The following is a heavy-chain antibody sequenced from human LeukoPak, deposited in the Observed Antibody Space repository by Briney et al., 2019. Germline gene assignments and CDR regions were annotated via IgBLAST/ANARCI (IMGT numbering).Heavy chain of an antibody. CDR2: TNHSGST. Sequence: SETLSLTCAVYGGSFSGYYWSWIRQPPGKGLEWIGETNHSGSTNYNPSLKSRVTISVDTSKNQFSLKLSSVTAADTAVYYCATYYYDSSGYSFFDYWGQGTLVTVSS. D-gene: IGHD3-22*01. CDR1: GGSFSGYY. CDR3: ATYYYDSSGYSFFDY. V-gene: IGHV4-34*01. J-gene: IGHJ4*02.